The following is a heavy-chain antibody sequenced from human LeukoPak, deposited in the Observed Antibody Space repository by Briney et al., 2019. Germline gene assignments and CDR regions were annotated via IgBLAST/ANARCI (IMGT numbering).Heavy chain of an antibody. J-gene: IGHJ5*02. CDR1: GGTFSSYT. Sequence: SVKVSCKASGGTFSSYTISWVRQAPGQGLEWMGRIIPILGIANYAQKFQGRVTITADKSTSTAYTELSSLRSEDTAVYYCARVRDIVVVPAATNWFDPWGQGNLVTVSS. CDR2: IIPILGIA. D-gene: IGHD2-2*01. V-gene: IGHV1-69*02. CDR3: ARVRDIVVVPAATNWFDP.